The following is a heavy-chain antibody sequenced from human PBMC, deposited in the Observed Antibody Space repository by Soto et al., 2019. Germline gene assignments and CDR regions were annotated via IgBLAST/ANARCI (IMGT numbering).Heavy chain of an antibody. CDR2: IYYSGST. Sequence: LSLTCTVSGGSISSSSYYWGWIRQPPGKGLEWIGSIYYSGSTYYNPSLKSRVTISVDTSKNQFSLKLSSVTAADTAVYYCASQLEWFGEFDPWGQGTLVTVSS. V-gene: IGHV4-39*01. CDR1: GGSISSSSYY. J-gene: IGHJ5*02. D-gene: IGHD3-10*01. CDR3: ASQLEWFGEFDP.